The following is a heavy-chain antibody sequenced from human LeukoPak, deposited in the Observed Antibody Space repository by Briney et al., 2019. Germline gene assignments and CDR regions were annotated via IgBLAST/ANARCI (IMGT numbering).Heavy chain of an antibody. CDR2: IIPIFGTA. CDR1: GGTFSSYA. Sequence: ASVKVSCKASGGTFSSYAISWVRQAPGQGLEWMGGIIPIFGTANYAQKFQGRVTITTDESTSTAYMELCSLRSEDTAVYYCARQYSSSSLWYWFDPWGQGTLVTVSS. CDR3: ARQYSSSSLWYWFDP. J-gene: IGHJ5*02. D-gene: IGHD6-6*01. V-gene: IGHV1-69*05.